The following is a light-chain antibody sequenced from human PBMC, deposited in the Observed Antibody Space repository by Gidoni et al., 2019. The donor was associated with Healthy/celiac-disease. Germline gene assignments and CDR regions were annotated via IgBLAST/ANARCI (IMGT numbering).Light chain of an antibody. CDR2: DAS. CDR1: QSGSSSY. J-gene: IGKJ1*01. Sequence: EIVLTQSPGTLSLYPGERATLSCRASQSGSSSYLAWYQQKPGQSPMLLIYDASSRGTGIPDRFSGRGSGTYFILPISILEPEDFAVYSCQQYGSSPWTFGQGTKVEIK. CDR3: QQYGSSPWT. V-gene: IGKV3-20*01.